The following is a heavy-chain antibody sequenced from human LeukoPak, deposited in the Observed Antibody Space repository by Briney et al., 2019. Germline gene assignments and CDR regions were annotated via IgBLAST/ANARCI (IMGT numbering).Heavy chain of an antibody. Sequence: GGSLRLSCEASGFTFSSYGMHWVRQAAGKGLGGVAFIRYDGSNKYYADSVKGRFTISRDNSKNTLYLQMNSLRAEDTAVYYCARVSNPTDYWGQGTLVTVSS. CDR2: IRYDGSNK. CDR1: GFTFSSYG. V-gene: IGHV3-30*02. CDR3: ARVSNPTDY. J-gene: IGHJ4*02. D-gene: IGHD2/OR15-2a*01.